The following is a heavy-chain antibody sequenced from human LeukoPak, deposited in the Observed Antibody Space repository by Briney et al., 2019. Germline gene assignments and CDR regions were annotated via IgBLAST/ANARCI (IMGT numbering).Heavy chain of an antibody. CDR3: ARIDGDLLDS. J-gene: IGHJ4*02. CDR1: GGSFSAYY. CDR2: VYFTGTT. Sequence: SETLSLTCSVSGGSFSAYYWTWIRQPPGKGLEFIGYVYFTGTTNYNPSLQSRVTISIDTSKSQFPRKLRSVTAADTAVYFCARIDGDLLDSCGPGTLVAASS. D-gene: IGHD4-17*01. V-gene: IGHV4-59*08.